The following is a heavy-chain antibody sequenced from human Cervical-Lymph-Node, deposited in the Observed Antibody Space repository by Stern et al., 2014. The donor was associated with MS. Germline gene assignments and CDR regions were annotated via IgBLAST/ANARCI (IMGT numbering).Heavy chain of an antibody. Sequence: QVQLVQSGGGVVQPGRSLRLSCAASGFIFSKYAMHWVRQPPGEGLEWVAVVSSDGANTYFADSVKGRFTISRDNSKNTLYLQMNSLKIEDTAIYYCASQIWGQGTMVTVSS. V-gene: IGHV3-30*01. CDR1: GFIFSKYA. CDR3: ASQI. J-gene: IGHJ3*02. CDR2: VSSDGANT.